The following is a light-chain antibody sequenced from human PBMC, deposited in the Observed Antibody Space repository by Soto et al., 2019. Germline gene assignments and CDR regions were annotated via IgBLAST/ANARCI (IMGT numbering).Light chain of an antibody. J-gene: IGKJ4*01. CDR1: QDISNS. CDR2: ATS. CDR3: QHCNSAPLT. V-gene: IGKV1-27*01. Sequence: DIQMTQSPSSLSASVGDRVTITCRASQDISNSLAWYQQKPGKVPKVLIYATSILQSGVPARFSGSGSGTASTLTISSLQPEDVATYYWQHCNSAPLTFGGGTKVEI.